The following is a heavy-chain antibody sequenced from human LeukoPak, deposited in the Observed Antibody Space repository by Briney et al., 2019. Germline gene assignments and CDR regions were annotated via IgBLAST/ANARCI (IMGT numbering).Heavy chain of an antibody. CDR1: GYTFTGYY. V-gene: IGHV1-2*02. D-gene: IGHD3-3*01. CDR2: INPDNGDT. Sequence: GASVKVSWKASGYTFTGYYMHWVRQAPGQGLEWMGWINPDNGDTSYAQKFQCRVTMTRDASINTAYMELSNLRSDDTAASYCARGLGSHHVVEWLILAYWGQGTLVTVSS. CDR3: ARGLGSHHVVEWLILAY. J-gene: IGHJ4*02.